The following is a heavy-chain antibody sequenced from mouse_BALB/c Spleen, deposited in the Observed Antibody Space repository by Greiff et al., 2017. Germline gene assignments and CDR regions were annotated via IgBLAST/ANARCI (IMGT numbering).Heavy chain of an antibody. J-gene: IGHJ3*01. D-gene: IGHD2-10*01. CDR2: ISDGGSYT. CDR3: ARDAYYGNYAWFAY. V-gene: IGHV5-6*01. CDR1: GFTFSSYG. Sequence: DVQLVESGGDLVKPGGSLKLSCAASGFTFSSYGMSWVRQTPDKRLEWVATISDGGSYTYYPDSVKGRFTISRDNAKNNLYLQMSSLKSEDTAMYYCARDAYYGNYAWFAYWGQGTLVTVSA.